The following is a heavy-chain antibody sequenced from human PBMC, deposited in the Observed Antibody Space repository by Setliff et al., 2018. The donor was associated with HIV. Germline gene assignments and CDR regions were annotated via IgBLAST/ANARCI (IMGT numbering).Heavy chain of an antibody. J-gene: IGHJ5*02. CDR3: ARVLRQWLVSNWFDP. CDR2: IKEDGSEK. Sequence: GSLRLSCAASGFLFHTYWMSWVRQAPGKGLEWVANIKEDGSEKYYVDSVKGRFTISRDNAKNSLYLQMNSLRAEDTAVYYCARVLRQWLVSNWFDPWGQGTLVTVSS. CDR1: GFLFHTYW. D-gene: IGHD6-19*01. V-gene: IGHV3-7*02.